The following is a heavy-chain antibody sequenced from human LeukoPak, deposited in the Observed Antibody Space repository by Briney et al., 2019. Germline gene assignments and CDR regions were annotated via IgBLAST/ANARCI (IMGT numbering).Heavy chain of an antibody. CDR1: GFTFSSYG. D-gene: IGHD3-22*01. Sequence: GGSLRLSCAASGFTFSSYGMHWVRQAPGKGLEWVAFIRYDGSNKYYADSVKGRFTISRDNSKNTLYLQMNSLRAEDTAVYYCARRNYYDSSGYYYASDYWGQGTLVTVSS. V-gene: IGHV3-30*02. CDR3: ARRNYYDSSGYYYASDY. J-gene: IGHJ4*02. CDR2: IRYDGSNK.